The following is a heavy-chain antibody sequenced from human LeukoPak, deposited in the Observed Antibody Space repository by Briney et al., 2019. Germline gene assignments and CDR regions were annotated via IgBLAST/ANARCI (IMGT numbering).Heavy chain of an antibody. D-gene: IGHD1-1*01. V-gene: IGHV1-69*06. CDR1: TVGSEC. J-gene: IGHJ4*02. CDR2: IIPIFGTA. CDR3: ARDRTATGTTGFDY. Sequence: TVGSECISWGRQAHGQGLEWMGGIIPIFGTANYAQKFQGRVTITADKSTSTAYMELSSLRSEDTAVYYCARDRTATGTTGFDYWGQGTLVTVSS.